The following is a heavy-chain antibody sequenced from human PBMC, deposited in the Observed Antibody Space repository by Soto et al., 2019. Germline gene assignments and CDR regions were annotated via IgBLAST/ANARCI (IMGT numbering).Heavy chain of an antibody. CDR3: AKGSSNSRPYYFDY. Sequence: EVQLLESGGGLVQPGGSLRVSCAASGFTFSTYVMSWVRQAPGQGLEWVSAITGGADDTYNADSVRGRFTISRDNSKNTLYLQMNSLRAEDTAVYYCAKGSSNSRPYYFDYWGQGTLVTVSS. V-gene: IGHV3-23*01. CDR1: GFTFSTYV. D-gene: IGHD2-2*01. J-gene: IGHJ4*02. CDR2: ITGGADDT.